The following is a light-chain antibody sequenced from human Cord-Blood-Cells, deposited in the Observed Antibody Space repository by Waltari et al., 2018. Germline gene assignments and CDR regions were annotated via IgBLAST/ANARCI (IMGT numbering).Light chain of an antibody. CDR3: CSYAGSSTFVV. CDR1: TSDVGRSNL. CDR2: EVS. Sequence: QSALTQPASVSGSPGPAITISCTGTTSDVGRSNLVSWYQQHPGKAPKLMIYEVSKRPSGVSNRFSGSKSGNTASLTISGLQAEDEADYYCCSYAGSSTFVVFGGGTKLTVL. V-gene: IGLV2-23*02. J-gene: IGLJ2*01.